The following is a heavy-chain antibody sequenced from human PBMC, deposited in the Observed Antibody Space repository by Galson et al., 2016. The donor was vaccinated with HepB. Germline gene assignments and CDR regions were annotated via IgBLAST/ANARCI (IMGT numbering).Heavy chain of an antibody. V-gene: IGHV4-39*01. Sequence: SETLSLTCTVSGGSISSNIYLWAWVRQPPGKGLEWIGTIYYRGTTYYNPSLKSRLTMDVETSKNQFSLKLSSVTAADTSVYYCARLVHGGTFFDSGGQGTLVTVSS. CDR1: GGSISSNIYL. CDR3: ARLVHGGTFFDS. J-gene: IGHJ4*02. D-gene: IGHD1-14*01. CDR2: IYYRGTT.